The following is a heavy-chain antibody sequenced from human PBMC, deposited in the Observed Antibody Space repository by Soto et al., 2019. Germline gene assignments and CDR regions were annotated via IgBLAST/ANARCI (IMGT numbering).Heavy chain of an antibody. J-gene: IGHJ4*02. D-gene: IGHD2-8*02. Sequence: VQLKQWGAGLLEPSETLSLTCAVYGGSFSGYYWTWIRQPPGTGLEWIGEINHSASTNYNPSLKSRVTISVDTSKNQFSLNLTSVTAVDTAVYYCARDKITGLFDYWGQGTLVTVSS. CDR2: INHSAST. CDR3: ARDKITGLFDY. CDR1: GGSFSGYY. V-gene: IGHV4-34*01.